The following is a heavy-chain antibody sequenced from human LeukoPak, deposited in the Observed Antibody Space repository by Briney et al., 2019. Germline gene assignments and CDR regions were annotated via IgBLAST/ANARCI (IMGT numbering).Heavy chain of an antibody. CDR3: ARASGAYSSGWYGDFDY. Sequence: SVKVSCKASGGTFSSYAISWVRQAPGQGLEWTGGIIPIFGTANYAQKFQGRVTITADESTSTAYMELSSLRSEDTAVYYCARASGAYSSGWYGDFDYWGQGTLVTVSS. V-gene: IGHV1-69*01. CDR1: GGTFSSYA. J-gene: IGHJ4*02. CDR2: IIPIFGTA. D-gene: IGHD6-19*01.